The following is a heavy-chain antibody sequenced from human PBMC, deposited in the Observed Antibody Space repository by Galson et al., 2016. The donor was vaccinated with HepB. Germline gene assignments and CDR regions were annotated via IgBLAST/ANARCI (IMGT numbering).Heavy chain of an antibody. V-gene: IGHV3-23*01. Sequence: SLRLSCAASGFSFSSFAMSWVRQAPGQGLEWVSAISGNGVTTYYAASVRGRFTISRDNSRDTVYLQMNVLSAGDTAVYYCGKSFFSGGSIVRFSDYWGQGALVTVSP. CDR3: GKSFFSGGSIVRFSDY. CDR1: GFSFSSFA. D-gene: IGHD3-16*02. J-gene: IGHJ4*02. CDR2: ISGNGVTT.